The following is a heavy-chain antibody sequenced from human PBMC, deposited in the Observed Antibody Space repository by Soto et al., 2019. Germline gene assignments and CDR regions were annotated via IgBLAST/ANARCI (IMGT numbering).Heavy chain of an antibody. Sequence: PGGSLRLSCAASGFTFSSYSMNWVRQAPGKGLEWVSYISSSGSTIYYADSVKGRFTISRDNAKNSLYLQMNSLRDEDTAVYYCARDSFPVTVSYYYYGMDVWGQGTTVTVSS. CDR1: GFTFSSYS. CDR3: ARDSFPVTVSYYYYGMDV. D-gene: IGHD3-16*02. CDR2: ISSSGSTI. J-gene: IGHJ6*02. V-gene: IGHV3-48*02.